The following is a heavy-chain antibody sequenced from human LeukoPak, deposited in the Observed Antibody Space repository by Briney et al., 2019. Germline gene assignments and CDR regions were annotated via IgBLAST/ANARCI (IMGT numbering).Heavy chain of an antibody. J-gene: IGHJ4*02. D-gene: IGHD6-13*01. CDR2: IKQDGSEK. CDR1: GFTFSSYR. V-gene: IGHV3-7*01. CDR3: ASSVAGALDY. Sequence: GGSLRLSCAASGFTFSSYRMSWVRQAPGKGLEWVANIKQDGSEKYYVDSVKGRFTISRDNAKNSLYLQMNSLRGEGTAVYYCASSVAGALDYWGQGTLVTVSS.